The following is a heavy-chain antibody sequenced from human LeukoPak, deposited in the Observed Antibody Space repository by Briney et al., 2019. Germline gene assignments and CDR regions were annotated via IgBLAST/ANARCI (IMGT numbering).Heavy chain of an antibody. V-gene: IGHV3-15*07. Sequence: GGSLRLSCAASGFTFSNAWMNWVRQTPGKVLEWVGRIKSKAYGGTIDYAAPVKGRYTISRDDSKNTLYLQMNSLKTEDTAVYYCTTDYGSSISSYYYYGMDVWGQGTTVTVSS. CDR2: IKSKAYGGTI. CDR1: GFTFSNAW. CDR3: TTDYGSSISSYYYYGMDV. J-gene: IGHJ6*02. D-gene: IGHD2-21*01.